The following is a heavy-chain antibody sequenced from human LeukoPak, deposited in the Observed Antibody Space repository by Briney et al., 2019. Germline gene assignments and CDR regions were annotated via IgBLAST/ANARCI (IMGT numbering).Heavy chain of an antibody. Sequence: GGFLRLSCAASGFTFSSYDTHWVRQATGKGLEWVSAIGTAGDTYYPGSVKGRFTISRENAKNSLYLQMNSLRAGDTAAYYCARGYDYGYGLDHWGQGTLVTVSS. CDR3: ARGYDYGYGLDH. D-gene: IGHD5-18*01. CDR1: GFTFSSYD. J-gene: IGHJ4*02. V-gene: IGHV3-13*01. CDR2: IGTAGDT.